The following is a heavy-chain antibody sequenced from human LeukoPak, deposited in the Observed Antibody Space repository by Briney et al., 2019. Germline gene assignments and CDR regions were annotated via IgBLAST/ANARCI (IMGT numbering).Heavy chain of an antibody. V-gene: IGHV3-53*01. D-gene: IGHD1-26*01. CDR1: GFTVSSNY. CDR2: IYSGGST. CDR3: ARVNSGSYHFDY. J-gene: IGHJ4*02. Sequence: GGSLRPSCAASGFTVSSNYMSWVRQAPGKGLEWVSVIYSGGSTYYADSVKGRFTISRDNSKNTLYLQMNSLRAEDTAVYYCARVNSGSYHFDYWGQGTLVTVSS.